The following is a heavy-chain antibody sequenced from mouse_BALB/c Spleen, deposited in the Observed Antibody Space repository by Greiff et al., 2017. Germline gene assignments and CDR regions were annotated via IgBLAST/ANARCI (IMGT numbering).Heavy chain of an antibody. Sequence: EVQLVESGGGLVKPGGSLKLSCAASGFTFSSYAMSWVRQTPEKRLEWVATISSGGSYTYYPDSVKGRFTISRDNAKNTLYLQMSSLRSEDTAMYYCARSDSSGYPWFAYWGQGTLVTVSA. V-gene: IGHV5-9-3*01. CDR1: GFTFSSYA. J-gene: IGHJ3*01. D-gene: IGHD3-2*01. CDR3: ARSDSSGYPWFAY. CDR2: ISSGGSYT.